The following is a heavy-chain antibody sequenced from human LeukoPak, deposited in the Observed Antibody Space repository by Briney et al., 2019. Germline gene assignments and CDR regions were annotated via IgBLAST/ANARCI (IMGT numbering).Heavy chain of an antibody. V-gene: IGHV3-30*14. Sequence: PGGSLRLSCAASGFTFSSYAMHWVRQAPGKGLEWVAVISYDGSNKYYADSVKGRFTISRDNSKSTLYLQMNSLRAEDTAVYYCARARPWDSSRSYYFGMDVWGHGTTVTVSS. J-gene: IGHJ6*02. CDR1: GFTFSSYA. D-gene: IGHD3-22*01. CDR2: ISYDGSNK. CDR3: ARARPWDSSRSYYFGMDV.